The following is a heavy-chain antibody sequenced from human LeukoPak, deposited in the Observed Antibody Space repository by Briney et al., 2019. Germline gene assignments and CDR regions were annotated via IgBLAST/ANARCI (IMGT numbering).Heavy chain of an antibody. CDR2: IIPIFGTA. Sequence: SVKVSCKASGGTFSSYAISWVRQAPGQGLEWMGGIIPIFGTANYAQKFQGRVTITTDESTSTAYMELSSLRSEDTAVYYCARAGDRTYYYDSSVSALDYWGQGTLVTVSS. J-gene: IGHJ4*02. V-gene: IGHV1-69*05. D-gene: IGHD3-22*01. CDR3: ARAGDRTYYYDSSVSALDY. CDR1: GGTFSSYA.